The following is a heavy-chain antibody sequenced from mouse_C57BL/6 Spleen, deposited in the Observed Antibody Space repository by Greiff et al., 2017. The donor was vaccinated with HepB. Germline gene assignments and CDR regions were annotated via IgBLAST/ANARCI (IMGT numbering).Heavy chain of an antibody. V-gene: IGHV1-64*01. CDR3: ARGGYYGSRGYFDV. J-gene: IGHJ1*03. CDR1: GYTFTSYW. D-gene: IGHD1-1*01. Sequence: QVQLQQPGAELVKPGASVKLSCKASGYTFTSYWMHWVKHRPGQGLEWIGMIHPNSGSTNYNEKFKSKATLTVDKSSSTAYMQLSSLTSEDSAVYYCARGGYYGSRGYFDVWGTGTTVTVSS. CDR2: IHPNSGST.